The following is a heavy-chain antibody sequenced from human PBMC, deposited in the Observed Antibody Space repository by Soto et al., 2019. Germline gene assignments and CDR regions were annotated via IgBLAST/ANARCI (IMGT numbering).Heavy chain of an antibody. Sequence: LSLTCTVSGGSISSGGYYWSWIRQHPGKGLEWIGYIYYSGSTYYNPSLKSRVTISVDTSKNQFSLKLSSVTAADTAVYYCAITSNCSGGSCYYRTGAFDIWGQGTMVTVSS. CDR1: GGSISSGGYY. CDR2: IYYSGST. V-gene: IGHV4-31*03. D-gene: IGHD2-15*01. J-gene: IGHJ3*02. CDR3: AITSNCSGGSCYYRTGAFDI.